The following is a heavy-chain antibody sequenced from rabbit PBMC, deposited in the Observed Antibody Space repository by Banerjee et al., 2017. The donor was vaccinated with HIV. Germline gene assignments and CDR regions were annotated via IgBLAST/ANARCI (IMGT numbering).Heavy chain of an antibody. J-gene: IGHJ4*01. CDR1: GFTIRSSYW. Sequence: CTASGFTIRSSYWICWVRQAPGKGPEWIACIDVGSSGNTYYASWAKGRFTISKTSSTTVTLQMTSLTAADTATYFCARDLAGVIGWNFNLWGPGTLVTVS. V-gene: IGHV1S45*01. D-gene: IGHD4-1*01. CDR3: ARDLAGVIGWNFNL. CDR2: IDVGSSGNT.